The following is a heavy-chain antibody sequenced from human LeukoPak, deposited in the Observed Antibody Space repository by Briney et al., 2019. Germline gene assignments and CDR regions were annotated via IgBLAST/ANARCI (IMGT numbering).Heavy chain of an antibody. CDR1: GNYW. J-gene: IGHJ3*02. CDR3: ARGQVVGAGARNAFDI. CDR2: IYSGGST. Sequence: GGSLRLSCAASGNYWMHWVRQAPGKGLEWVSVIYSGGSTNYADFVKGRFTISRDNSKNTLYLQMNSLRAEDTAVYYCARGQVVGAGARNAFDIWGQGTMVTVSS. D-gene: IGHD4/OR15-4a*01. V-gene: IGHV3-53*01.